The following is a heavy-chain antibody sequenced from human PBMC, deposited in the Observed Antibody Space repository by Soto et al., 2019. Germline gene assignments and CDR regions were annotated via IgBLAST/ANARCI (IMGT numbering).Heavy chain of an antibody. J-gene: IGHJ6*02. CDR3: ARDRGYDAHDYYYNAMDV. Sequence: KPGGSLRLSCISSGFTFRTYTMNWVRQAPGKGLEWVSGIRGFSPYTFYAESVKGRFTISRDSAKNSLYLQMNSLRAEDTAVYYCARDRGYDAHDYYYNAMDVWGQGTTVTVSS. V-gene: IGHV3-21*01. D-gene: IGHD2-15*01. CDR1: GFTFRTYT. CDR2: IRGFSPYT.